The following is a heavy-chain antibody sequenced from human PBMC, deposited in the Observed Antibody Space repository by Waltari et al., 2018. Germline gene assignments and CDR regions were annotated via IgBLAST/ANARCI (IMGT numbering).Heavy chain of an antibody. Sequence: QVQLVQSGAEVKKPGSSVKVSCKASGDTFNTYTITWVRQAPGRGLEWMGGIVPIHRLTKYEEKFQDRVTITADESTGTSYMELSSLRSEDTAVYYCARELDRSFYYYMDVWGKGTTVTVSS. CDR3: ARELDRSFYYYMDV. CDR1: GDTFNTYT. V-gene: IGHV1-69*16. CDR2: IVPIHRLT. D-gene: IGHD3-16*02. J-gene: IGHJ6*03.